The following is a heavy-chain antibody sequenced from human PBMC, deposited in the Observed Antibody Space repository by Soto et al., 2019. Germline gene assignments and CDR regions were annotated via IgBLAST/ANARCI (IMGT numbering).Heavy chain of an antibody. V-gene: IGHV3-33*01. CDR2: IWFAGSRE. CDR1: GFTFSHYG. Sequence: QVHLVESGGGVVQPGRSLRLSCAASGFTFSHYGMHWVRQAPGQGLEWVAFIWFAGSRELYRDSVKGRFSISRDNSNNTLYLQMNSLRAEDTALYYCARVSTGDTSTNYFDFWGQGTLVTVTS. D-gene: IGHD2-21*02. CDR3: ARVSTGDTSTNYFDF. J-gene: IGHJ4*02.